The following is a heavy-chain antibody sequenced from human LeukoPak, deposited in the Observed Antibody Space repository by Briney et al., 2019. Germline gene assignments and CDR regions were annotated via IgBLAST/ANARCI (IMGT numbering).Heavy chain of an antibody. D-gene: IGHD6-13*01. Sequence: PSETLSLTCTVSGGSISSSSYYWSWIRQPAGKGLEWIGRIYTSGSTNYNPSLKSRVTISVDTSKNQFSLKLSSVTAADTAVYYCARGGRQQLVQDYYYYMDVWGKGTTVTVSS. CDR2: IYTSGST. CDR3: ARGGRQQLVQDYYYYMDV. CDR1: GGSISSSSYY. V-gene: IGHV4-61*02. J-gene: IGHJ6*03.